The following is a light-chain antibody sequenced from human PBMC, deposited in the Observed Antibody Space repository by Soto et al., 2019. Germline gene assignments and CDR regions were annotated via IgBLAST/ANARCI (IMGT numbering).Light chain of an antibody. CDR1: SSDVGGYDY. J-gene: IGLJ1*01. Sequence: QSVLTQPASVPGSPGQSITISCTGTSSDVGGYDYVSWYQLHPGKAPKLMVFEVSNRPSGVSYRFSGSKSGNTASLTISGLQAEGEADYFCSSYSISTAYLFGTGTKVTVL. CDR2: EVS. CDR3: SSYSISTAYL. V-gene: IGLV2-14*01.